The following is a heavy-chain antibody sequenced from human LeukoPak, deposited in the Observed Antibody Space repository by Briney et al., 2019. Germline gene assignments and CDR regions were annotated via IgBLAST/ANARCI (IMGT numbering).Heavy chain of an antibody. CDR3: ARDVGSSGYYRAFDI. V-gene: IGHV1-2*06. J-gene: IGHJ3*02. CDR2: INPNSGGT. D-gene: IGHD3-22*01. CDR1: GYTFTGYY. Sequence: ASVKVSCKASGYTFTGYYMHWVRQAPGQGLEWMGRINPNSGGTNYAQKFQGRVTITADESTSTAYMELSSLRSEDTAVYYCARDVGSSGYYRAFDIWGQGTMVTVSS.